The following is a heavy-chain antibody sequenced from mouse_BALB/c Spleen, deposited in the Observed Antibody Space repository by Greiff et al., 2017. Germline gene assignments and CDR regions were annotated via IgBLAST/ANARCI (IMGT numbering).Heavy chain of an antibody. D-gene: IGHD1-2*01. CDR1: GYTFTSYW. V-gene: IGHV1-7*01. CDR3: ARSSATSY. CDR2: INPSTGYT. J-gene: IGHJ2*01. Sequence: VQVVESGAELAKPGASVKMSCKASGYTFTSYWMHWVKQRPGQGLEWIGYINPSTGYTEYNQKFKDKATLTADKSSSTAYMQLSSLTSEDSAVYYCARSSATSYWGQGTTLTVSS.